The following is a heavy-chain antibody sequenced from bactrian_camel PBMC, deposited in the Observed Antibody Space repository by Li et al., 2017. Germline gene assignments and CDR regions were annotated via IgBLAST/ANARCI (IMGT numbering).Heavy chain of an antibody. CDR3: ANGVISGAY. CDR2: IDRTGRT. V-gene: IGHV3S53*01. CDR1: AYTYSTYC. J-gene: IGHJ4*01. Sequence: HVQLVESGGGSVQSGGSLRLSCAASAYTYSTYCMAWFRQAPGKEREVVASIDRTGRTTYSDSVEGRFTTSRDTAKNTVYLQLNSLEPDDMAMYYCANGVISGAYWGQGTQVTVS.